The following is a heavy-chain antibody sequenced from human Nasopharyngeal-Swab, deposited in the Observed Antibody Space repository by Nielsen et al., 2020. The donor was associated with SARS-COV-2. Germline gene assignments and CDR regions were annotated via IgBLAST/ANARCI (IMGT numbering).Heavy chain of an antibody. CDR1: GSSFSSYA. CDR2: ASSDGRNK. J-gene: IGHJ4*02. CDR3: ARRALQDYYFDY. V-gene: IGHV3-30*04. Sequence: GASLTISCAASGSSFSSYAMHWVRQAPGKGLEWVAVASSDGRNKYYADSVKGRFTVSRDNSKNTLYLQMNSLRAEDTAVYYCARRALQDYYFDYWGQGTLVTVSS.